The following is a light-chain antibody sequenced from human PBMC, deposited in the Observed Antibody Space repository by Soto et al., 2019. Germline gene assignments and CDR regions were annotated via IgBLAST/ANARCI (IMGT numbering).Light chain of an antibody. CDR3: AAWDDSLSGYVV. V-gene: IGLV1-47*01. J-gene: IGLJ2*01. CDR2: RNS. Sequence: QSVLTQPPSASGTPGQRVTISCSGSSSNIGSNYVYWYQQLPGTAPKLLIYRNSQRPSGVPDRFSGSNSGTSASLAISGLRSEDEADYHCAAWDDSLSGYVVFGGGTKLTVL. CDR1: SSNIGSNY.